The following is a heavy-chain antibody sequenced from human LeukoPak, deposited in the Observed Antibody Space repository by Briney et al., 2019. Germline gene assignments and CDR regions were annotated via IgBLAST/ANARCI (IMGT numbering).Heavy chain of an antibody. CDR3: TRDRYSSGPVGAFDI. D-gene: IGHD6-25*01. CDR2: ISSSGSTI. Sequence: PGGSLRLSCAASGFTFSSYEMNWVRQAPGKGLERVSDISSSGSTIYYADSVMGRFTISRDNAENSLFLQMNSLKVDDTAVYYCTRDRYSSGPVGAFDIWGQGTMLTVSS. CDR1: GFTFSSYE. J-gene: IGHJ3*02. V-gene: IGHV3-48*03.